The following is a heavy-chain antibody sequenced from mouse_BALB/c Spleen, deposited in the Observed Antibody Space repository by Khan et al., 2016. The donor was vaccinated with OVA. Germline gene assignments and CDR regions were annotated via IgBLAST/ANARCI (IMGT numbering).Heavy chain of an antibody. CDR1: GYTFTNYG. V-gene: IGHV9-3-1*01. Sequence: QIQLVQSGPELKKPGETVKISCKASGYTFTNYGMHWVKQSPGKALKWMGWINTYTGEPTYADDFKGRFAFSLETSSNTAFLELNNLTTEDTATYYCARPPYFSYTLDHWGQGTSVTVSS. CDR3: ARPPYFSYTLDH. J-gene: IGHJ4*01. CDR2: INTYTGEP. D-gene: IGHD1-1*01.